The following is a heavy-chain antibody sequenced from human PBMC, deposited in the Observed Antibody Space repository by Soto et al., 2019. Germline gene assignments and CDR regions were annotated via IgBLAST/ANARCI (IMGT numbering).Heavy chain of an antibody. D-gene: IGHD1-26*01. CDR1: GYTFTSYG. V-gene: IGHV1-18*01. CDR3: ARDWCGIDY. Sequence: QVQLVQSGAEVKKPGASVKVSCKASGYTFTSYGISWVRQAPGQGLEWMGWINPYNGNTNHAQKLQGRVTMTTDTPTNTAYMEPRRLKSDDTAAYYCARDWCGIDYWGQGTVVTVSS. J-gene: IGHJ4*02. CDR2: INPYNGNT.